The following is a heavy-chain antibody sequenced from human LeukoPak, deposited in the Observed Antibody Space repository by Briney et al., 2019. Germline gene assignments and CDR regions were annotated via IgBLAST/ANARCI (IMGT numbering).Heavy chain of an antibody. CDR2: IYYSGST. Sequence: SETLSLTCTVSGGSISSYYLSWIRQPPGKGLEWVGYIYYSGSTNYNPSPKSRVTISVDTSKNQFSLKLSSVTAADTAVYYCARGKTQRDGYKLRGTLLDYWGQGTLVTVSS. V-gene: IGHV4-59*01. D-gene: IGHD5-24*01. CDR1: GGSISSYY. CDR3: ARGKTQRDGYKLRGTLLDY. J-gene: IGHJ4*02.